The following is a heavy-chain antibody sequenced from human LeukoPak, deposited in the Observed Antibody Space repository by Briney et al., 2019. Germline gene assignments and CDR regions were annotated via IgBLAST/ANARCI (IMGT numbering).Heavy chain of an antibody. CDR2: INHSGST. Sequence: SETLSLTCAVYGGSFSGYYWSWIRQPSGKGLEWIGEINHSGSTNYNPSLKSRVTISVDTSKNQFSLKLSSVTAADTAVYYCARSTSKGMTTVTTLVDYWGQGTLVTVSS. V-gene: IGHV4-34*01. CDR1: GGSFSGYY. J-gene: IGHJ4*02. D-gene: IGHD4-11*01. CDR3: ARSTSKGMTTVTTLVDY.